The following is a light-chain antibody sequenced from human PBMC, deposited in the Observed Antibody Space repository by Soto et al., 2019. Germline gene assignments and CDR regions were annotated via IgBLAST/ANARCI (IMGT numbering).Light chain of an antibody. Sequence: DIVLTQSPGTLSLSPGERAILSCRASQTVNNTYLAWCQQKPGQAPRLLIYGASRRATGIPDRFSGSASGTDFTLTISRLEPEDFAVDFCQQYSDLPMTFGQGTRLEIK. J-gene: IGKJ5*01. V-gene: IGKV3-20*01. CDR2: GAS. CDR1: QTVNNTY. CDR3: QQYSDLPMT.